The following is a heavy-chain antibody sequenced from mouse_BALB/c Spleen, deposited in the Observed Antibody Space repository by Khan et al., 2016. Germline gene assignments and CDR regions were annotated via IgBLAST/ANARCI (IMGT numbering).Heavy chain of an antibody. Sequence: QVQLKQSGAELARPGASVRLSCKASGYTFTTYWVQWVKQRPGQGLEWIGAIYPGDGDTTYTQKFKTKVTLTADKSSSTAYMQLGSLASEDSAVYYCARNFPFDYWGQGTTLTVSS. CDR3: ARNFPFDY. CDR1: GYTFTTYW. J-gene: IGHJ2*01. V-gene: IGHV1-87*01. CDR2: IYPGDGDT.